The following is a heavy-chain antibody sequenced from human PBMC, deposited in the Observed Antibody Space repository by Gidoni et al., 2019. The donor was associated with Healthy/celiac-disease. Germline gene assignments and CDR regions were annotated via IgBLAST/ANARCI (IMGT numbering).Heavy chain of an antibody. CDR2: INSDGTST. Sequence: EVQLVESGGGLVQPGGSLSLSCTASGFTFSSNWMHWVRQVPGKGLVWVSLINSDGTSTSYADSVKGRFTISRDNAKNTLYLQMNSLRAEDTAVYYCARGIGLDLDYWGQGTLVTVSS. J-gene: IGHJ4*02. CDR1: GFTFSSNW. D-gene: IGHD2-8*02. V-gene: IGHV3-74*01. CDR3: ARGIGLDLDY.